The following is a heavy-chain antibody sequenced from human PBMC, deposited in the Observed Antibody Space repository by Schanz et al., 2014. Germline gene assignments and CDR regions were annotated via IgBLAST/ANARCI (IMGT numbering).Heavy chain of an antibody. Sequence: QVPLVESGGGVVQFGRSLRLSCVASGFTFSSYGMHWVRQAPGKGLEWVALISNVGSIKYYADSVKGRFSISRDNAKNSLFLQMNRLRAEDTALYYCAIIGVMVAVAGTRADYWGQGTLVTVSS. D-gene: IGHD6-19*01. CDR2: ISNVGSIK. CDR3: AIIGVMVAVAGTRADY. CDR1: GFTFSSYG. V-gene: IGHV3-30*19. J-gene: IGHJ4*02.